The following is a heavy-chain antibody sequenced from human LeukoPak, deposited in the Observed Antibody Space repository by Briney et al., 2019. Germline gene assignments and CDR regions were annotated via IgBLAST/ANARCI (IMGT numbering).Heavy chain of an antibody. J-gene: IGHJ4*02. CDR1: AFTFRNSW. V-gene: IGHV3-7*01. Sequence: GGSLRLSCVASAFTFRNSWMSWVRQVPGKGLEWVANIEQDGREKNYVESVKGRFTISRDNGKYSLYLEMNSLRAEDTAVYFRARERQGSSYYDGKESFDYWGQGTLVTVSS. D-gene: IGHD1-26*01. CDR3: ARERQGSSYYDGKESFDY. CDR2: IEQDGREK.